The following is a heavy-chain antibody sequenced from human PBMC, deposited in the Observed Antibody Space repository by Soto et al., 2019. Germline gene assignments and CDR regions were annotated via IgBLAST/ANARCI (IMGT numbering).Heavy chain of an antibody. CDR1: GFTFSSYA. J-gene: IGHJ6*02. CDR3: ARDRSDSTSSDGMDV. V-gene: IGHV3-30-3*01. D-gene: IGHD6-6*01. Sequence: GGSLRLSCAASGFTFSSYAMHWVRQAPGKGLEWVAVISYDGSNKYYADSVKGRFTISRDNSKNTLYLQMNSLRAEDTAVYYCARDRSDSTSSDGMDVWGQGTTVTVSS. CDR2: ISYDGSNK.